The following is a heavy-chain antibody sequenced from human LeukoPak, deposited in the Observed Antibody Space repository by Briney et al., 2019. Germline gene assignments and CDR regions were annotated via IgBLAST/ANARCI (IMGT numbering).Heavy chain of an antibody. V-gene: IGHV3-66*01. Sequence: GGSLRLSCAASGFTVSSNYMSWVRQAPGKGLEWVSVIYSGGSTYYADSVKGRFTISRDNSKNTLYLQMNSLRAEDTAVYYCARAGSSSEGGFDPWGQGTLVTVSS. CDR3: ARAGSSSEGGFDP. CDR1: GFTVSSNY. D-gene: IGHD6-6*01. CDR2: IYSGGST. J-gene: IGHJ5*02.